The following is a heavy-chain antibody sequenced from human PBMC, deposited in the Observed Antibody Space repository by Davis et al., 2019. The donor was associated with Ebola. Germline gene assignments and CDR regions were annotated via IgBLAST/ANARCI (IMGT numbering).Heavy chain of an antibody. Sequence: PGGSLRLSCAASGFTFSSYGMHWVRQAPGKGLEWVAVISYDGSNKYYADSVKGRFTISRDNSKNTLYLQMNSLRAEDTAVYYCAKDHGSGWAYNWFDPWGQGTLVTVSS. CDR3: AKDHGSGWAYNWFDP. CDR1: GFTFSSYG. V-gene: IGHV3-30*18. J-gene: IGHJ5*02. D-gene: IGHD6-19*01. CDR2: ISYDGSNK.